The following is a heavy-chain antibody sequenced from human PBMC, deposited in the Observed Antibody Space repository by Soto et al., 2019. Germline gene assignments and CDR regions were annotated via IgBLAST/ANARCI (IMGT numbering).Heavy chain of an antibody. Sequence: SGPTLVNPTQTLTLTCTFSGFSLTTTGAGVGWIRQPPGKALEWLALLYWDDTKRYSPSLKSRLTITKGTSKDQVILTMTDLDPVDTATYFSAHRWFSYGPYSFDYWGQGTLVTVSS. D-gene: IGHD2-21*01. J-gene: IGHJ4*02. CDR1: GFSLTTTGAG. V-gene: IGHV2-5*02. CDR2: LYWDDTK. CDR3: AHRWFSYGPYSFDY.